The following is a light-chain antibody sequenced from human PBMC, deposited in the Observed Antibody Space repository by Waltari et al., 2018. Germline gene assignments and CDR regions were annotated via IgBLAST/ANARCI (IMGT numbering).Light chain of an antibody. CDR3: SSYTSINTLAVV. J-gene: IGLJ2*01. CDR1: SRDLGDHTN. V-gene: IGLV2-14*03. CDR2: DVR. Sequence: QSALTQPASVSGSPGQSITISCTGTSRDLGDHTNVPWYQQHPGKAPKVMIYDVRNRPSGVSRRFSGSKSGNTASLTISGLQAEDDADYYCSSYTSINTLAVVFGGGTRLTVL.